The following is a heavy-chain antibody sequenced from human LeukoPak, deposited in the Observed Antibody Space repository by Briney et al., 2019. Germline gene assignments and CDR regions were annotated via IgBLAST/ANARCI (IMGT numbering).Heavy chain of an antibody. V-gene: IGHV1-8*01. CDR2: MNPNSGNT. CDR3: VRGYYDSSGYYFLSAFDI. Sequence: ASVKLSSKAYGYTFTSYDINWERQPTGHGLEWMGWMNPNSGNTGYAQKYQGRVTMTRNTSISTAYMELSSLRSEDTAVYYCVRGYYDSSGYYFLSAFDIWGQGTMVTVSS. D-gene: IGHD3-22*01. J-gene: IGHJ3*02. CDR1: GYTFTSYD.